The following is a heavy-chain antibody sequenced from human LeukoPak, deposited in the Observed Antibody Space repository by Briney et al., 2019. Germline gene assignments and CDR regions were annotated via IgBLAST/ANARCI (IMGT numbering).Heavy chain of an antibody. Sequence: SETLSLTCAVSGYSISSGYYCGCIRQPPRRGLEWVGSIYHSGSTYYNPSLKSRVTISVDTSKNQFSLKLSSVTAADTAVYYCARHRRGVHTYYDILTGYSTHDYWGQGTLVTVSS. CDR1: GYSISSGYY. CDR2: IYHSGST. D-gene: IGHD3-9*01. J-gene: IGHJ4*02. CDR3: ARHRRGVHTYYDILTGYSTHDY. V-gene: IGHV4-38-2*01.